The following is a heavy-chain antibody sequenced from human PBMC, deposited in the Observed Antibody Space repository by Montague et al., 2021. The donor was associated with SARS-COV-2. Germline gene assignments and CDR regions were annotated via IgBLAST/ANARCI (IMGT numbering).Heavy chain of an antibody. J-gene: IGHJ6*02. CDR1: GGSITSSAYY. D-gene: IGHD2-21*02. CDR2: IYYSGNT. Sequence: SETLSLTCTVSGGSITSSAYYWSWIRQSPGKGLEWIGTIYYSGNTYSDPSLKSRLTISMDTSKSQVSLKTNSVTAADTAVYFCASLGSPACCVGDCYLRDYGTDVWGQGTRVTVSS. V-gene: IGHV4-39*01. CDR3: ASLGSPACCVGDCYLRDYGTDV.